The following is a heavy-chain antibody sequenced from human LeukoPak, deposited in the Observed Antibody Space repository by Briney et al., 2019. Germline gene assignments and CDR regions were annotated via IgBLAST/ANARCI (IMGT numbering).Heavy chain of an antibody. D-gene: IGHD5-24*01. CDR2: VYHSGST. Sequence: GSLRLSCAASGFTFSSYAMHWVRQPPGKGLEWIGEVYHSGSTSYNPSLLSRVTISVDKSKNQFSLEMRSVTAADTAVYYCARAAGRDGYNYGYWGQGTLVTVSS. CDR3: ARAAGRDGYNYGY. V-gene: IGHV4-4*02. CDR1: GFTFSSYA. J-gene: IGHJ4*02.